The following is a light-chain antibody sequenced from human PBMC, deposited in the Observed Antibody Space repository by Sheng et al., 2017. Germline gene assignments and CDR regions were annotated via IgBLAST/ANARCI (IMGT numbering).Light chain of an antibody. Sequence: DIQLTQSPSTLSASVGDRVTITCRASQSISSWLAWYQQKPGKAPKLLINVASSLQSGVPSRFSGSGSGTDFTLTINSLQPEDFATYYCQQANSFPYTFGQGTKLEIK. J-gene: IGKJ2*01. V-gene: IGKV1-12*01. CDR2: VAS. CDR3: QQANSFPYT. CDR1: QSISSW.